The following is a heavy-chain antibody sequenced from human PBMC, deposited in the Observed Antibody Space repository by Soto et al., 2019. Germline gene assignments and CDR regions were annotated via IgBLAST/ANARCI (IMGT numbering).Heavy chain of an antibody. CDR2: ISYDGSNK. CDR3: AREGPITIFGVVTSYGMDV. J-gene: IGHJ6*02. D-gene: IGHD3-3*01. CDR1: GFTFSSYA. Sequence: PGGSLRLSCAASGFTFSSYAMHWVRQAPGKGLEWVAVISYDGSNKYYADSVKGRFTISRDNSKNTLYLQMNSLRAEDTAVYYCAREGPITIFGVVTSYGMDVWGQGTTVTVSS. V-gene: IGHV3-30-3*01.